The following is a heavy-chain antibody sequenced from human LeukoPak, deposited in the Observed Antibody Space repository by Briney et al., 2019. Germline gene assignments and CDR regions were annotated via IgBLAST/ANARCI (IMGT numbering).Heavy chain of an antibody. CDR1: GFTFSSYA. CDR2: ISGGGGST. Sequence: GGSLRLSCAASGFTFSSYAMSWVRQAPGKGLEWVSAISGGGGSTYHADSVKGRFTISRDNSKNTLYLQMNSLRAEDTAVYYCAKYGLYDILTGYSSSHFDYWGQGTLVTVSS. D-gene: IGHD3-9*01. J-gene: IGHJ4*02. V-gene: IGHV3-23*01. CDR3: AKYGLYDILTGYSSSHFDY.